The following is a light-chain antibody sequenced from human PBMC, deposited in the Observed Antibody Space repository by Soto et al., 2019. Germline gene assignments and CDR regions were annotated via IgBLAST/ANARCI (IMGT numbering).Light chain of an antibody. CDR3: CSHAGSYTLV. Sequence: SVLTEPRWVCGYRGESVTSSCTGTSSDVGAYIYVSWYQQHPGKAPKLIIYDVIKRPSGVPDRFSGSKAGNTDAVAISWLQSEDEADYYCCSHAGSYTLVFGTGTKVTVL. V-gene: IGLV2-11*01. CDR1: SSDVGAYIY. J-gene: IGLJ1*01. CDR2: DVI.